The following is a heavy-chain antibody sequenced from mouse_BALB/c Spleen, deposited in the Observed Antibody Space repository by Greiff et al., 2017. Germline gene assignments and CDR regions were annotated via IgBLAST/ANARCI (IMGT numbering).Heavy chain of an antibody. V-gene: IGHV14-4*02. CDR2: IDPENGDT. CDR3: NAWTTATPDY. Sequence: VQLKESGAELVRSGASVKLSCTASGFNIKDYYMHWVKQRPEQGLEWIGWIDPENGDTEYAPKFQGKATMTADTSSNTAYLQLSSLTSEDTAVYYCNAWTTATPDYWGQGTSVTVSS. D-gene: IGHD1-2*01. J-gene: IGHJ4*01. CDR1: GFNIKDYY.